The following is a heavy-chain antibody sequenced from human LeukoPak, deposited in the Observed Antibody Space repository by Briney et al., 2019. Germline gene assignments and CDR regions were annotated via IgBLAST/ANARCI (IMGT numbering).Heavy chain of an antibody. Sequence: GRSLRLSCAASGFTFRSFAMHWARQAPGKGLEWVGIISHDGSDKYYADSVKGRFTTSRDNSKNTLHLQMNSLGVEDTAVYYCVQRGGLDYWGQGTLVTVSS. CDR1: GFTFRSFA. D-gene: IGHD3-16*01. V-gene: IGHV3-30*04. CDR2: ISHDGSDK. J-gene: IGHJ4*02. CDR3: VQRGGLDY.